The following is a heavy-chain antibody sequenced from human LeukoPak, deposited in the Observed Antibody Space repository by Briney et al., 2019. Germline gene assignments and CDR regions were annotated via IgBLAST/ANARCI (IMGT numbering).Heavy chain of an antibody. Sequence: SETLSLTCTVSGGSISSSSYYWGWIRQPPGKGLEWIGSIYYSGSTYYNPSLKSRVTISVDTSKNQFSLKLSSVTAADTAVYYCARAQPGFGEFGRSFRREAFDIWGQGTMVTVSS. CDR2: IYYSGST. D-gene: IGHD3-10*01. CDR3: ARAQPGFGEFGRSFRREAFDI. CDR1: GGSISSSSYY. V-gene: IGHV4-39*07. J-gene: IGHJ3*02.